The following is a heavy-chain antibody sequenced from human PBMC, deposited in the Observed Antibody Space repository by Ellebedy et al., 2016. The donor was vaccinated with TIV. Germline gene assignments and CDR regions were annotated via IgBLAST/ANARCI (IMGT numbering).Heavy chain of an antibody. CDR3: ARGVLNSGYYSDY. CDR2: VSSDVTGP. V-gene: IGHV3-74*01. CDR1: GFSLSIYW. D-gene: IGHD3-22*01. Sequence: GESLKISCAASGFSLSIYWMHWVRQVPGKGLEWVSRVSSDVTGPTYADSVMGRFIISRDNAKSTVYLQMFSLRPEDTAVYYCARGVLNSGYYSDYWGRGTLVTVSS. J-gene: IGHJ4*02.